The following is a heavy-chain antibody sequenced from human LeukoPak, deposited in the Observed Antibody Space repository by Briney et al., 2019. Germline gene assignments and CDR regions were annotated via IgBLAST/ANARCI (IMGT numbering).Heavy chain of an antibody. CDR1: GFTFSNYW. CDR3: ARSARFGELHWYFDL. CDR2: INTDGSRI. J-gene: IGHJ2*01. D-gene: IGHD3-10*01. V-gene: IGHV3-74*01. Sequence: PGGSLRLSCAASGFTFSNYWMHWVRQAPGKGLVWVSRINTDGSRITYADSVKGRFTISRDNAMNTVYLQMNSLRAEDTAVYYCARSARFGELHWYFDLWGRGTLVTVSS.